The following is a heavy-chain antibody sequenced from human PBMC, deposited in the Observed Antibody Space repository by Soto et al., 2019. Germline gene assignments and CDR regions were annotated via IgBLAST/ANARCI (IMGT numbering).Heavy chain of an antibody. Sequence: EVQLVESGGGLVQPGGSLRLSCTASGFTFSSYGMNWVRQAPGKGLEWVSHISISTSTIYYADSVKGRFTISRDNAKNSLSLQMNSLRDEDTAVYYCARGGYSYGNFQHWGQGTLVTVSS. CDR1: GFTFSSYG. V-gene: IGHV3-48*02. CDR2: ISISTSTI. D-gene: IGHD5-18*01. CDR3: ARGGYSYGNFQH. J-gene: IGHJ1*01.